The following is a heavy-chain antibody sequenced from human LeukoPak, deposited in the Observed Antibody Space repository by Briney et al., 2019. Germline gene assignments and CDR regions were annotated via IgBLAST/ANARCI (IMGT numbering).Heavy chain of an antibody. D-gene: IGHD3-10*01. CDR1: GYSISSGY. CDR3: AKDLMRDIWFGES. CDR2: IRYTASDE. V-gene: IGHV3-30*02. Sequence: PSETLSLTCTVSGYSISSGYYWGWIRQPPGKGLEWVAFIRYTASDEYYADSVKGRFTISRDNSKNTLNLQMNSLRPEDTAVYYCAKDLMRDIWFGESWGQGTLVTVSS. J-gene: IGHJ5*02.